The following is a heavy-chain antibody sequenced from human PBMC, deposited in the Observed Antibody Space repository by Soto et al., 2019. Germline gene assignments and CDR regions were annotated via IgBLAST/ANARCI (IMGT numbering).Heavy chain of an antibody. Sequence: GGSLRLSCSASGFTFSSYAVAWIRQAPGKGLEWVSVIGADGINIHYADSVKGRFTVSRDNSENTLFLQMDSLRAEDTAIYYCAKYSTTDASRYFYFWGQESLVTVSS. D-gene: IGHD1-1*01. CDR2: IGADGINI. CDR3: AKYSTTDASRYFYF. V-gene: IGHV3-23*01. CDR1: GFTFSSYA. J-gene: IGHJ4*02.